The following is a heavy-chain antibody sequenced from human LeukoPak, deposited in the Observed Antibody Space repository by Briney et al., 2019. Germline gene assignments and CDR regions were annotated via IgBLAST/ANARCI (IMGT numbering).Heavy chain of an antibody. Sequence: ASVKVSCTASGYTFTSYDINWVRQATGQGLEWMGWMNPNSGNTGYAQKFQGRVTMTRNTSISTAYMELSSLRSEDTAVYYCARAGYDFWSGYYSSNWFDPWGQGTLVTVSS. D-gene: IGHD3-3*01. CDR1: GYTFTSYD. CDR2: MNPNSGNT. V-gene: IGHV1-8*01. CDR3: ARAGYDFWSGYYSSNWFDP. J-gene: IGHJ5*02.